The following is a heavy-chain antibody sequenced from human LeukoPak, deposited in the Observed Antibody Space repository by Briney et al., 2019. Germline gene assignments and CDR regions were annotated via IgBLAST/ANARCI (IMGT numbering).Heavy chain of an antibody. CDR1: GYTFTGYY. V-gene: IGHV1-2*02. CDR3: ARAKLRYFDWPPFDY. CDR2: INPNSGGT. J-gene: IGHJ4*02. D-gene: IGHD3-9*01. Sequence: ASVKVSCKASGYTFTGYYMHWVRQAPGQGLEWMGWINPNSGGTNYAQKFQGRVTMTRDTSISTAYMELSRLRSDDTAVYYCARAKLRYFDWPPFDYWGQGTLVTVSS.